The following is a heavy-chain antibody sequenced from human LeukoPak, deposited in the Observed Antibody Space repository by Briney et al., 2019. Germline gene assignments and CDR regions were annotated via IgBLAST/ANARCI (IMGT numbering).Heavy chain of an antibody. D-gene: IGHD1-7*01. CDR1: GYSFTSYW. Sequence: GESLKISCKGSGYSFTSYWIGWVRQMPGKGLEWMGIIYPGDSDTRYSPSFQGQVTISADKSISTAYLQWSSLKASDTAMYYCARLLRHGWNYPKPYYYYGMDVWGQGTTVTVSS. J-gene: IGHJ6*02. CDR3: ARLLRHGWNYPKPYYYYGMDV. CDR2: IYPGDSDT. V-gene: IGHV5-51*01.